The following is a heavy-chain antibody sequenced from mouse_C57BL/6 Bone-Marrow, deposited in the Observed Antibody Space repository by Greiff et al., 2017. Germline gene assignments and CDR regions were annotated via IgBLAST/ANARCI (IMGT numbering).Heavy chain of an antibody. CDR3: ARSEDGYYVGYFDV. CDR2: INPSNGGT. V-gene: IGHV1-53*01. Sequence: QVHVKQPGTELVKPGASVKLSCKASGYTFTSYWMHWVKQRPGQGLEWIGNINPSNGGTNYNEKFKSKATLTVDKSSSTAYMQLSSLTSEDSAVYYCARSEDGYYVGYFDVWGTGTTVTVSS. CDR1: GYTFTSYW. D-gene: IGHD2-3*01. J-gene: IGHJ1*03.